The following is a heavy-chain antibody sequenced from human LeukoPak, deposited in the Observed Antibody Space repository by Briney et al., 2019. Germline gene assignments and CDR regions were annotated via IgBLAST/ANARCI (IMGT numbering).Heavy chain of an antibody. Sequence: GGSLRLSCAASGFTFSNYWTSWVRQAPGKGLEWVANIKQDGSETYYVDSVKGRFTISRDNAKNSLFLQMNSLTAEDTAVYYCARKGGTRGPLNYWGQGTLVTVSS. CDR2: IKQDGSET. CDR1: GFTFSNYW. V-gene: IGHV3-7*01. D-gene: IGHD2-8*01. J-gene: IGHJ4*02. CDR3: ARKGGTRGPLNY.